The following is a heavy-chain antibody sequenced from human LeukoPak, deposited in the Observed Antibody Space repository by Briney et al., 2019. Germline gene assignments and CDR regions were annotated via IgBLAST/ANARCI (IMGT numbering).Heavy chain of an antibody. CDR2: ISSSSSYI. V-gene: IGHV3-21*01. CDR1: GFTFSSYS. J-gene: IGHJ4*02. CDR3: AKDLRLAAAGPWGIIVDY. Sequence: PGGSLRLSCAVSGFTFSSYSMNWVRQAPGKGLEWVSSISSSSSYIYYADSVKGRFTISRDNAKNSLYLQMNSLRAEDTAVYYCAKDLRLAAAGPWGIIVDYWGQGTLVTVSS. D-gene: IGHD6-13*01.